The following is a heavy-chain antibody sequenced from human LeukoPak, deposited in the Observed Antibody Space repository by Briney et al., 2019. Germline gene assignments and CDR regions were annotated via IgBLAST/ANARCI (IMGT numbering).Heavy chain of an antibody. Sequence: PSETLSLTCTVSGGSISSSIYYWGRIRQPPGKGLECIVSIYYSGSTYYNPSLKSRVTISVDTSKNQFSLKLSSVTAADTAVYYCARAILLAYCGGDCYSNWFDPWGQGTLVTVSS. J-gene: IGHJ5*02. D-gene: IGHD2-21*02. CDR1: GGSISSSIYY. V-gene: IGHV4-39*07. CDR2: IYYSGST. CDR3: ARAILLAYCGGDCYSNWFDP.